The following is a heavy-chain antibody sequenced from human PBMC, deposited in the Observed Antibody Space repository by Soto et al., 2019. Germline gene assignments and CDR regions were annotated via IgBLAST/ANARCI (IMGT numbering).Heavy chain of an antibody. CDR1: GFTFTTYS. D-gene: IGHD6-13*01. CDR3: AKEQKDSSSWSELNY. V-gene: IGHV3-21*04. Sequence: GGSLRLSCAASGFTFTTYSMNWVRQAPGKGLEWVSAISWSSSHKFYADSVQGRFTISRDNAKNTLYLQMNSLRAEDTAVYYCAKEQKDSSSWSELNYWGQGTLVTVSS. CDR2: ISWSSSHK. J-gene: IGHJ4*02.